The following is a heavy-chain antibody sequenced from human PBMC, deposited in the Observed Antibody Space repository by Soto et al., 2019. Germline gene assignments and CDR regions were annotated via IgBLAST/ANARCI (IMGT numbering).Heavy chain of an antibody. D-gene: IGHD6-6*01. J-gene: IGHJ6*02. CDR1: GGSFSGYY. CDR3: ARGGIAARFRLYNYYGMDV. V-gene: IGHV4-34*01. CDR2: INHSGST. Sequence: QVQLQQWGAGLLKPSETLSLTCAVYGGSFSGYYWSWIRQPPGKGLEWIGEINHSGSTNYNPSLKSRVTISVDTSKNQFSLKLSSVTAADTAVYYCARGGIAARFRLYNYYGMDVWGQGTTVTVSS.